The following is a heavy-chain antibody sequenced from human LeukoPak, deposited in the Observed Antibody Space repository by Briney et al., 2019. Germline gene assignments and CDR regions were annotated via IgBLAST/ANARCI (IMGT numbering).Heavy chain of an antibody. V-gene: IGHV3-21*01. J-gene: IGHJ4*02. Sequence: GGSLRLSCAASGFTFNKYNMNWVRQAPGKGLEWVSSISSSSSYIYYADSVQGRFTISRDNAKNSLYLQMNSLGAEDTAVYYCATMPPSGAHNSLDHWGQGTLVTVSS. D-gene: IGHD2-2*01. CDR3: ATMPPSGAHNSLDH. CDR2: ISSSSSYI. CDR1: GFTFNKYN.